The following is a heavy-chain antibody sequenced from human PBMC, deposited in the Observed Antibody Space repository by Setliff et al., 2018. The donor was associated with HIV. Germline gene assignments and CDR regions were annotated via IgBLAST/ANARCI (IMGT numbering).Heavy chain of an antibody. CDR1: SYSITNGNY. J-gene: IGHJ4*02. D-gene: IGHD3-10*01. V-gene: IGHV4-38-2*02. CDR2: IYSTGHT. CDR3: ARDRALRFSKSPSFNYFDV. Sequence: PSETLSLTCLVFSYSITNGNYWAWIRQSPGKGLEWIGSIYSTGHTYYNPSHKRRLTMSVDTAKNRFSLKLISVTAADTAVYYCARDRALRFSKSPSFNYFDVWGQGALVTVSS.